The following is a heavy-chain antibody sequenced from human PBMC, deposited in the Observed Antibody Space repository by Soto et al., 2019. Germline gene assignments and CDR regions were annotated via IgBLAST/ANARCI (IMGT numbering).Heavy chain of an antibody. V-gene: IGHV4-39*01. J-gene: IGHJ4*02. CDR3: ASQHYYDSSGYYVVY. CDR1: GGPISSNIYY. D-gene: IGHD3-22*01. Sequence: PSETLSLTCTVSGGPISSNIYYWGWIRQPPGKGLEWIGNIHYSGSTYYDSSLKSRVTISVDTSKNQFSLKLSSVTAADTAVYYCASQHYYDSSGYYVVYWGQGTLVTVSS. CDR2: IHYSGST.